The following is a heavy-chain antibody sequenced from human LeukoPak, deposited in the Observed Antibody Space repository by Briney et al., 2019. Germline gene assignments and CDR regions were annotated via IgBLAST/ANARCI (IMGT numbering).Heavy chain of an antibody. Sequence: SVKVSCKASGGTFSSYAISWVRQAPGQGLEWMGGIIPIFGTANYAQKFQGRVTITTDESTSTAYMELSSLRSEDTAAYYCARSGAVVVTAKSYYYYYYMDVWGKGTTVTVSS. V-gene: IGHV1-69*05. D-gene: IGHD2-21*02. CDR1: GGTFSSYA. J-gene: IGHJ6*03. CDR3: ARSGAVVVTAKSYYYYYYMDV. CDR2: IIPIFGTA.